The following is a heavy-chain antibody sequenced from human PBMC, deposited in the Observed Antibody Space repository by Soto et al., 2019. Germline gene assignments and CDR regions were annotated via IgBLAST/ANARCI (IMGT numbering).Heavy chain of an antibody. Sequence: EMQLVESGGGLVQPGGSLRLSCAASGVTVGSNYMSWVRQAPGKGLEWVAVIYSGDNTEYADSVKGRFIISRDNSKNTLDLQTNSLRAEDTAVYYCARDRGGGYCTSGTRCYGLYMDVCGIGTTVTVSS. J-gene: IGHJ6*03. V-gene: IGHV3-66*01. CDR2: IYSGDNT. CDR1: GVTVGSNY. CDR3: ARDRGGGYCTSGTRCYGLYMDV. D-gene: IGHD2-8*01.